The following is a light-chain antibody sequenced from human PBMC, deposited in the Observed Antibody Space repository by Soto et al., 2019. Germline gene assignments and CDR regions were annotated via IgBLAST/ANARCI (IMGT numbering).Light chain of an antibody. Sequence: EIVMTHSPATLSVSPGEGATLSSRASQSVRSNLAWYQQRPGQAPRLLIYAASTRATGVPARFSGSGSGTEFTLIIDSLQSEDFAVYYCQQYNNWPRTFGQGTKVDIK. CDR1: QSVRSN. J-gene: IGKJ1*01. CDR3: QQYNNWPRT. V-gene: IGKV3-15*01. CDR2: AAS.